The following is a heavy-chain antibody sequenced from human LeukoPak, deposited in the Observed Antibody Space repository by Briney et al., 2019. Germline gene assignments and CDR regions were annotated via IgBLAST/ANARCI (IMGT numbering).Heavy chain of an antibody. V-gene: IGHV3-23*01. D-gene: IGHD1-26*01. Sequence: GGSLRLSCAASGFTFSSYAMSWVRQAPGKGLERVSTISGSGGGTYYADSVKGRFTISRDNSKNTLYLQMNSLRAEDTAVYYCAKVGATGTRVFDYWGQGALITVSS. CDR3: AKVGATGTRVFDY. J-gene: IGHJ4*02. CDR1: GFTFSSYA. CDR2: ISGSGGGT.